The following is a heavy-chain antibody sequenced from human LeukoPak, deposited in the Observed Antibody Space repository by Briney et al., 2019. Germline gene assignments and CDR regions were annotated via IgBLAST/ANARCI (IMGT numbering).Heavy chain of an antibody. CDR2: VFHSGNT. V-gene: IGHV4-38-2*02. J-gene: IGHJ3*02. CDR3: ARVGDVVVPAAIVAFDI. D-gene: IGHD2-2*02. CDR1: GYSISSTYY. Sequence: SETLSLTCTVSGYSISSTYYWGWIRQPPGKGLEWVGSVFHSGNTYYNPSLKSRLTISADTSKNQFSLTLTSVTAADTAVYYCARVGDVVVPAAIVAFDIWGQGTMVTVSS.